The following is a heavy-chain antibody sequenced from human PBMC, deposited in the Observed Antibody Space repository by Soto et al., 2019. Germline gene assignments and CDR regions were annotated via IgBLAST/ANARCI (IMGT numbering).Heavy chain of an antibody. Sequence: ASVKGSCKASGYTFTGYYMHWVRQPPGQGREWMGWINPNSGVTNYAQKFPGRVTMTRYTSISTAYMELSRLRSDDTAVYYCARTMRNCSGGSCYGLPYYYGMDVWGQGTTVTVSS. J-gene: IGHJ6*02. CDR2: INPNSGVT. D-gene: IGHD2-15*01. CDR3: ARTMRNCSGGSCYGLPYYYGMDV. V-gene: IGHV1-2*02. CDR1: GYTFTGYY.